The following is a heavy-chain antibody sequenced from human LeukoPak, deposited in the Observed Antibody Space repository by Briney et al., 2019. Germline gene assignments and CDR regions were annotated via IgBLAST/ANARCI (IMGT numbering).Heavy chain of an antibody. CDR1: GYTFTSYG. J-gene: IGHJ6*03. Sequence: GASVKVSCKASGYTFTSYGLSWVRQAPGQGLEWMGWISAYNGNTNYAQKLQGRVTMTTDTSTSTAYMELRSLRSDDTAVYYCASYSVPPTADSPPYYYYYMDVWGKGTTVTVSS. V-gene: IGHV1-18*01. CDR2: ISAYNGNT. D-gene: IGHD2-21*01. CDR3: ASYSVPPTADSPPYYYYYMDV.